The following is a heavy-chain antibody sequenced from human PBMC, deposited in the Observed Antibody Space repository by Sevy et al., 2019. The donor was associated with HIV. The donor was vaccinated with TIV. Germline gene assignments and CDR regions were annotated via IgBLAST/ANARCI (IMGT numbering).Heavy chain of an antibody. Sequence: GGSLRLSCAASGFTFSSYEMNWVRQAPGKGLEWVSYISSSGSTIYYADSVKGRFTISRDNAKNSLYLQMNSLRAEDTAVYYCARVLGCSSTSCYIPSYYYYGIDAWGQGTTVTVSS. J-gene: IGHJ6*02. CDR3: ARVLGCSSTSCYIPSYYYYGIDA. V-gene: IGHV3-48*03. CDR2: ISSSGSTI. D-gene: IGHD2-2*02. CDR1: GFTFSSYE.